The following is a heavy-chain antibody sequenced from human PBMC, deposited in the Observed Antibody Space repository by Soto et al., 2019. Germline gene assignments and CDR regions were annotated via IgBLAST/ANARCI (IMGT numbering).Heavy chain of an antibody. CDR2: MNPNSGNT. CDR3: ARCPRGGWWFDP. D-gene: IGHD3-16*01. J-gene: IGHJ5*02. Sequence: ASVKVSCKASGYTFTSYDINWVRQATGQVLELMGWMNPNSGNTGYAQKFQGRVTMTMNTSISTAYMELSSLRFEDTAVYYCARCPRGGWWFDPWGQGTLVTVSS. CDR1: GYTFTSYD. V-gene: IGHV1-8*01.